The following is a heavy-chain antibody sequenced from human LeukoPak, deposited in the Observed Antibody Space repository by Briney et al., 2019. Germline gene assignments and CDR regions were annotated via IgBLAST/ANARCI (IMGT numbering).Heavy chain of an antibody. Sequence: ASVKVSCKASGYTFDDEYIHWVRQAPGLGLEWMGWINPQNGDTNYAQRFQGRVTMTRDTSISTAYMELRSLKSDDSATYYCARRVQKLVATSWFDPWGQGTLVTVSS. CDR3: ARRVQKLVATSWFDP. CDR2: INPQNGDT. V-gene: IGHV1-2*02. CDR1: GYTFDDEY. D-gene: IGHD5-12*01. J-gene: IGHJ5*02.